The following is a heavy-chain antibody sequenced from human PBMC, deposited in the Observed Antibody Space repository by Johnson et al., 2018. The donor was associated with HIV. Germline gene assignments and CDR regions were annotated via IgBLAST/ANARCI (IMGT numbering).Heavy chain of an antibody. V-gene: IGHV3-30*02. D-gene: IGHD6-19*01. CDR2: IRYDGSNK. J-gene: IGHJ3*02. Sequence: QVKLVESGGGVVQPGGSLRLSCAASGFTFSSYGMHWVRQAPGKGLEWVAFIRYDGSNKYYADSVKGRFTISRDTLKNTLYLQMNSLRAEDTAVYYSGKDRAVAGKGHDAFDIWGQGTMVTVSS. CDR1: GFTFSSYG. CDR3: GKDRAVAGKGHDAFDI.